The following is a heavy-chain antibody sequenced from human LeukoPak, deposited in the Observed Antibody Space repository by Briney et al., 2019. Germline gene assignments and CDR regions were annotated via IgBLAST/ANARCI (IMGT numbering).Heavy chain of an antibody. CDR1: GFTFSSYS. CDR2: ISSSSSTI. V-gene: IGHV3-48*02. Sequence: PGGSLRLSCAASGFTFSSYSMNWVRQAPGKGLEWVSYISSSSSTIYYADSVKGRFTISRDNAKNSLYLQMSSLRDEDTAVYYCARGLVRGAGAGDYWGQGTLVTVSS. CDR3: ARGLVRGAGAGDY. J-gene: IGHJ4*02. D-gene: IGHD3-10*01.